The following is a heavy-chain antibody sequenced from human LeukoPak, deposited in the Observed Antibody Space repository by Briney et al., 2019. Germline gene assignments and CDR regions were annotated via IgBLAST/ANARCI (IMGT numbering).Heavy chain of an antibody. CDR1: DGSINSYY. D-gene: IGHD1-26*01. V-gene: IGHV4-59*01. Sequence: SETLSLTCSVSDGSINSYYWNWIRRPPGKGLEWIGYIYYNGNTNYSPSLKSRVTISVDTSKNQFSLRLNSVTAADTAVYYCARSRAFNSGAFDPWGQGSLVTVSS. J-gene: IGHJ5*02. CDR3: ARSRAFNSGAFDP. CDR2: IYYNGNT.